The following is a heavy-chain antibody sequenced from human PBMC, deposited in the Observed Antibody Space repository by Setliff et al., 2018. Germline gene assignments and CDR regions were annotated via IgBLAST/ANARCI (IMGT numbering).Heavy chain of an antibody. CDR1: ANSFSGYY. V-gene: IGHV1-2*02. D-gene: IGHD5-18*01. J-gene: IGHJ6*03. Sequence: ASVKVSCKASANSFSGYYFHWVRQAPGQGLEWMGWINSNNGESKYAQKFQGRVTLTRDTSISTAFMQLSSLRSDDTAVYYCVREGVDTRSSTDYRYYMDVWGKGTTVTVSS. CDR3: VREGVDTRSSTDYRYYMDV. CDR2: INSNNGES.